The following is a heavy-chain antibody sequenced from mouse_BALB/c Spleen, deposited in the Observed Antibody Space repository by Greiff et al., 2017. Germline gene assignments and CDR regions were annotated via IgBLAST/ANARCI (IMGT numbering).Heavy chain of an antibody. CDR3: AREGAYDYDKSYAMDY. J-gene: IGHJ4*01. CDR2: ISYSGST. V-gene: IGHV3-2*02. CDR1: GYSITSDYA. D-gene: IGHD2-4*01. Sequence: VQLKESGPGLVKPSQSLSLTCTVTGYSITSDYAWNWIRQFPGNKLEWMGYISYSGSTSYNPSLKSRISITRDTSKNQFFLQLNSVTTEDTATYYCAREGAYDYDKSYAMDYWGQGTSVTVSS.